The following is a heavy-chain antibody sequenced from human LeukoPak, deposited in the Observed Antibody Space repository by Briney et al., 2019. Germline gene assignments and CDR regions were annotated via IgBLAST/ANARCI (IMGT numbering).Heavy chain of an antibody. CDR2: TYYRSKWYN. CDR1: GDSVSSNSVT. CDR3: ARVPDYGDLDDAFDI. D-gene: IGHD4-17*01. Sequence: SQTLSLTCAISGDSVSSNSVTWNWIRQSPSRGLEWLGRTYYRSKWYNDYAVSVKSRITINPDISKNQFSLQLNSVTPEDTAVYYCARVPDYGDLDDAFDIWGQGTMVTVSS. V-gene: IGHV6-1*01. J-gene: IGHJ3*02.